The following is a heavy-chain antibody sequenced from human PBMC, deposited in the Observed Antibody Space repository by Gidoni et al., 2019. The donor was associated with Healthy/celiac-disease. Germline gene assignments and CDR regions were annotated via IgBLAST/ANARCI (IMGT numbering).Heavy chain of an antibody. CDR3: AKEGERWRQLGWYYYYGMDV. J-gene: IGHJ6*02. V-gene: IGHV3-30*18. CDR2: ISYDGSNK. D-gene: IGHD3-16*01. Sequence: QVQLVESGGGVVQPGRSLSLSCAASGVTFSSYGMHWVRQAPGKGLEWVAVISYDGSNKYYADSVKGRFTISRDNSKNTLYLQMNSLRAEDTAVYYCAKEGERWRQLGWYYYYGMDVWGQGTTVTVSS. CDR1: GVTFSSYG.